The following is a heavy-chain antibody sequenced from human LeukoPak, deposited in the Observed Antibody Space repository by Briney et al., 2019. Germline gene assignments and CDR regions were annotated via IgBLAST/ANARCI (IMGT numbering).Heavy chain of an antibody. Sequence: SVKVSCKASGGTFSSYSIIWVRQAPGQGLEWMGGFIPIFGTTNYAQKFQGRVTITPDEPTSTAYMELNSLRSEDTAVYYCARGPAGLPHNNWFDPWGQGTLVTVSS. V-gene: IGHV1-69*13. CDR2: FIPIFGTT. CDR3: ARGPAGLPHNNWFDP. J-gene: IGHJ5*02. D-gene: IGHD5-12*01. CDR1: GGTFSSYS.